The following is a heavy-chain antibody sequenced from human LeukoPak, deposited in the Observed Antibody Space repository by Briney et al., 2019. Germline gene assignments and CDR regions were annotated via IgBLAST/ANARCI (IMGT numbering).Heavy chain of an antibody. CDR2: IIPIFGTA. J-gene: IGHJ6*03. CDR1: GGTFSSYA. V-gene: IGHV1-69*05. Sequence: SVKVSCKASGGTFSSYAISWVRQAPGQGLEWMGRIIPIFGTANYAQKFQGRVTITTDESTSTAYMELSSLRSEDTAVYYCAREIEMATINCYYYMDVWGKGTTVTVSS. D-gene: IGHD5-24*01. CDR3: AREIEMATINCYYYMDV.